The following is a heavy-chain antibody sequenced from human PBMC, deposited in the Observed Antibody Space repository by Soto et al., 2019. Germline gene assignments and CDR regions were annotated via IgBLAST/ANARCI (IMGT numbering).Heavy chain of an antibody. CDR2: FDPEDGET. CDR1: GYTLTVLS. V-gene: IGHV1-24*01. J-gene: IGHJ3*02. D-gene: IGHD3-3*01. Sequence: ASVKVSCKVSGYTLTVLSMHWVRQAPGKGLEWMGGFDPEDGETIYAQKFQGRVTMTEDTSTDTAYMELSSLRSEDTAVYYCATAIRFLEWPDAFDIWGQGTMVTVSS. CDR3: ATAIRFLEWPDAFDI.